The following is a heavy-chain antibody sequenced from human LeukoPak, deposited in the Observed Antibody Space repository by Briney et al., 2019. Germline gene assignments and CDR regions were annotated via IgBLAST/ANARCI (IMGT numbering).Heavy chain of an antibody. Sequence: PGGSLRLSCVASGFTFSNYWMSWVRQAPGKGLEWVANIKEDGSDKYYVDSVKGRFTISRDNAKNSLFLQMNSLRAEDTAVYYCARAHGAFEIWGQGTMVTVSS. CDR3: ARAHGAFEI. J-gene: IGHJ3*02. CDR1: GFTFSNYW. CDR2: IKEDGSDK. V-gene: IGHV3-7*01.